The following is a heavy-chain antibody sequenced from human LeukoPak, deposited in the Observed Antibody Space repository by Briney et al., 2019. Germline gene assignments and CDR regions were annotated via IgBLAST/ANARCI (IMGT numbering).Heavy chain of an antibody. CDR3: ARSGTLKAVAGPTPNWFDP. V-gene: IGHV4-59*01. CDR2: IYYSGST. Sequence: SETLSLTCTVSGGSISSYYWSWIRQPPGKGLEWIGYIYYSGSTNYNPSLKSRVTISVNTSKNQFSLKLSSVTAADTAVYYCARSGTLKAVAGPTPNWFDPWGQGTLVTVSS. CDR1: GGSISSYY. J-gene: IGHJ5*02. D-gene: IGHD6-19*01.